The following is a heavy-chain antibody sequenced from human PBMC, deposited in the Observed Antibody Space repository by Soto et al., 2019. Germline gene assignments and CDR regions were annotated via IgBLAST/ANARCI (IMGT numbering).Heavy chain of an antibody. V-gene: IGHV1-69*02. CDR3: ARGLDVVVVAANTDAFDL. D-gene: IGHD2-15*01. J-gene: IGHJ3*01. CDR2: TIPILGIA. Sequence: QVQLVQSGAEVKKPGSSVKVSCKASGGIFSRYTIIWVLQAPGQCLELMGRTIPILGIANYAQKFQGRVTITADKSTSTAYMELSSLRSEDTAVYYCARGLDVVVVAANTDAFDLWGQGTMVTVSS. CDR1: GGIFSRYT.